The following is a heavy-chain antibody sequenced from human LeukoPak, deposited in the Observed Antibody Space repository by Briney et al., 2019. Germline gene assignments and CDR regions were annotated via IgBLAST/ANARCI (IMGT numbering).Heavy chain of an antibody. CDR2: IYTSGST. Sequence: SETLSLTCTVSGGSISSGSYYWSWIRQPAGKGLEWIGRIYTSGSTNYNPSLKSRVTISVDTSKNQFSLKLSSVTAADTAVYYCARDSSFAADYFDYWGQGTLVTVSS. V-gene: IGHV4-61*02. J-gene: IGHJ4*02. D-gene: IGHD6-13*01. CDR1: GGSISSGSYY. CDR3: ARDSSFAADYFDY.